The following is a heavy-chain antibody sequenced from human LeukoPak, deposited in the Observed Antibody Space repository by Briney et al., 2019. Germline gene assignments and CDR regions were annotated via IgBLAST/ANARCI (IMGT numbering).Heavy chain of an antibody. D-gene: IGHD4-11*01. Sequence: GASVKVSCKASGYTFTGYYMHWVRQAPGQGLEWMGWINPNSGGTNYAQKFQGRVTMTRDTSISTAYMELSRLRSDDTAVYHCARRPTTVTTHFDYWGQGTLVTVSS. CDR3: ARRPTTVTTHFDY. J-gene: IGHJ4*02. CDR2: INPNSGGT. CDR1: GYTFTGYY. V-gene: IGHV1-2*02.